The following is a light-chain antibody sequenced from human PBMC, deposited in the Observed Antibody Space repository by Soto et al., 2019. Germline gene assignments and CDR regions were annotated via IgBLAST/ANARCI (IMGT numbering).Light chain of an antibody. CDR1: QSVTSNY. CDR2: GAS. J-gene: IGKJ1*01. CDR3: QHYITSLTT. Sequence: EIVLTQSPGTLSLSPGERATLSCGASQSVTSNYLAWYQQKPGQAPRLLIYGASRRATGVPDRFIGSGSGTDFTLNISRLEPEDFAVYYCQHYITSLTTFGQGNKVEVK. V-gene: IGKV3-20*01.